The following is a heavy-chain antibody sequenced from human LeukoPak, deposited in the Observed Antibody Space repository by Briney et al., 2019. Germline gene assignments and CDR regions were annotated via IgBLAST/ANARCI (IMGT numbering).Heavy chain of an antibody. CDR2: INHSGST. J-gene: IGHJ4*02. V-gene: IGHV4-34*01. CDR3: ARAAAGTGAGNFDY. D-gene: IGHD6-13*01. CDR1: GGSFSGYY. Sequence: SETLSLTCAVYGGSFSGYYWSWIRQPPGKGLEWIGEINHSGSTNYNPSLKSRVTISVDTSKNQFSLKLSSATAADTAVYYCARAAAGTGAGNFDYWGQGTLVTVSS.